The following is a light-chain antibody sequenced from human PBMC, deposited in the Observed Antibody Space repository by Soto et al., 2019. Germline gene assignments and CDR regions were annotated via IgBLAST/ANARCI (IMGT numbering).Light chain of an antibody. CDR2: SKD. Sequence: QSVLTQPPSASGTPGQRVTISCSGSSSNIGSNTVNWYQQLPGTAPKPLIYSKDQRPSGVPDRFSGSKSGTSASLAISGVQSEDEADYYCAAWDDSLNGVIFGGGTKLTVL. J-gene: IGLJ2*01. CDR1: SSNIGSNT. CDR3: AAWDDSLNGVI. V-gene: IGLV1-44*01.